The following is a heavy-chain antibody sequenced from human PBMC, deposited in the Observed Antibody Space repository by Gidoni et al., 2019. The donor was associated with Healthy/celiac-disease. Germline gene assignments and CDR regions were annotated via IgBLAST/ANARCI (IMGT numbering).Heavy chain of an antibody. J-gene: IGHJ2*01. CDR3: AGSGYSSSWYVEWYFDL. CDR2: ISGSGGST. CDR1: GFTFSSYA. D-gene: IGHD6-13*01. V-gene: IGHV3-23*01. Sequence: EVQLLESGGGLVQPGGSLRLSCAASGFTFSSYAMSWVRQAPGKGLEGVSAISGSGGSTYYADSVKGRFTISRDNSKNTLYLQMNSLRAEDTAVYYCAGSGYSSSWYVEWYFDLWGRGTLVTVSS.